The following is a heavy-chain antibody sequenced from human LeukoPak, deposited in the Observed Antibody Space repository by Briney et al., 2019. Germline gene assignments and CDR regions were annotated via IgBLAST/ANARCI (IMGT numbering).Heavy chain of an antibody. V-gene: IGHV3-53*01. Sequence: PGGSLRLSCAASGFTVSSNYMSWVRQAPGKGLEWVSVIYSGGSTYYADSVKGRFTISRDNSKNTLYLQMNSLRAEDTAVYYCARVLGIYSSGWYDYWGQGTLVTVSS. D-gene: IGHD6-19*01. CDR2: IYSGGST. CDR1: GFTVSSNY. J-gene: IGHJ4*02. CDR3: ARVLGIYSSGWYDY.